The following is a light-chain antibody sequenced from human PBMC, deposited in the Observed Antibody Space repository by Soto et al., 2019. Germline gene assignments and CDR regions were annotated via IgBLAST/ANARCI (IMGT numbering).Light chain of an antibody. V-gene: IGKV3-15*01. Sequence: EIVLTQSPATLSVSPGERATLSCRASQSVSSNLAWYQQKPGQAPRLLIFGASTRATGIPARFSGSGSGTEFTLTISNLQSEDFAVYYCQQYGNWYTFGQGTKLEIK. J-gene: IGKJ2*01. CDR2: GAS. CDR3: QQYGNWYT. CDR1: QSVSSN.